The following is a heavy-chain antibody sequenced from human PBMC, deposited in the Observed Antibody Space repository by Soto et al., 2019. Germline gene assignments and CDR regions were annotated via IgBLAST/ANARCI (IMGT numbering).Heavy chain of an antibody. CDR3: ARDRALMGLDY. D-gene: IGHD3-10*01. V-gene: IGHV3-7*03. CDR2: IKGDASEK. J-gene: IGHJ4*02. Sequence: EVQVVESGGGLVLPGRSLRLSCTASGFTFRDHAMIWVRQAPGKGLEWVANIKGDASEKYYVDSVKGRFTISRDNAKNSVYLQMNSLRAEDTAVYYCARDRALMGLDYWGQGTLVTVSS. CDR1: GFTFRDHA.